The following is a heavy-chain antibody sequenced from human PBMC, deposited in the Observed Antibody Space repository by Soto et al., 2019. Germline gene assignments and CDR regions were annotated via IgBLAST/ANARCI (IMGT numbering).Heavy chain of an antibody. CDR1: VRTFDDHC. CDR3: ATDKGGVWSVTTGGYYPYYGIDV. CDR2: ISLDSDEA. V-gene: IGHV3-9*01. Sequence: PGGSLRFSCVASVRTFDDHCMHLVRQVPGRGLECVSGISLDSDEAGYGDSLKGRFTISRDNAKNSPYLEMNSLRPDDTGFYYFATDKGGVWSVTTGGYYPYYGIDVWGQGNTVTVSS. D-gene: IGHD3-22*01. J-gene: IGHJ6*02.